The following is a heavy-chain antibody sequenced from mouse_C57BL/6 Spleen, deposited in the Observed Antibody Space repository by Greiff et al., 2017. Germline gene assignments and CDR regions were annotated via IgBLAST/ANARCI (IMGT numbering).Heavy chain of an antibody. CDR3: AREGKWLRYAMDY. J-gene: IGHJ4*01. Sequence: EVKLVESGPGLVKPSQSLSLTCSVTGYSITSGYYWNWIRQFPGNKLEWMGYISYDGSNNYNPSLKNRISITRDTSKNQFFLKLNSVTTEDTATYYCAREGKWLRYAMDYWGQGTSVTVSS. CDR2: ISYDGSN. V-gene: IGHV3-6*01. CDR1: GYSITSGYY. D-gene: IGHD2-2*01.